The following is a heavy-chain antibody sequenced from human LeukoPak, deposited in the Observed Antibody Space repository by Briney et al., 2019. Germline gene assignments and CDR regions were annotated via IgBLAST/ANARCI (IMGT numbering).Heavy chain of an antibody. Sequence: PSETLSLTCTVSGGSISSSSDYWGWIRQPPWKGLEWIGSSYNSGSTYYNPPLKSRVTMSVDTSKNQFSLKLRSVPAADTAIYYCARHVGFGELYFDYWGQGNLVTVSS. CDR1: GGSISSSSDY. CDR2: SYNSGST. J-gene: IGHJ4*02. CDR3: ARHVGFGELYFDY. D-gene: IGHD3-10*01. V-gene: IGHV4-39*01.